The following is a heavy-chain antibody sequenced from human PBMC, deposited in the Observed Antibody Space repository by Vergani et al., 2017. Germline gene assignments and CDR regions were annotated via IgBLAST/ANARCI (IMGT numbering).Heavy chain of an antibody. CDR2: IWYDGSNK. V-gene: IGHV3-33*01. CDR3: ARDQWLVRGEFDY. D-gene: IGHD6-19*01. CDR1: GFTLSSYG. Sequence: QVQLVESGGGVVQPGRSLRLSCAASGFTLSSYGMHWVRQAPGKGLEWVAVIWYDGSNKYYADSVKGGFTISRDNSKNTLYLQMNSLRAEDTAVYYCARDQWLVRGEFDYWGQGTLVTVSS. J-gene: IGHJ4*02.